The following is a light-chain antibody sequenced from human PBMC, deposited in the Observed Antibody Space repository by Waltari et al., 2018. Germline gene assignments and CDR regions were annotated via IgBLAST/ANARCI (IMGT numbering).Light chain of an antibody. Sequence: EIVLTQSPATLSLSPGERATLSRRASQSIGSYLAWYQQKPGLAPRPLIYDASNRATGIPARFSGSGSGTDFTLTISSLEPEDFAVYYCQHRSNWPPSFGQGTKVEIE. V-gene: IGKV3-11*01. CDR1: QSIGSY. CDR2: DAS. J-gene: IGKJ2*01. CDR3: QHRSNWPPS.